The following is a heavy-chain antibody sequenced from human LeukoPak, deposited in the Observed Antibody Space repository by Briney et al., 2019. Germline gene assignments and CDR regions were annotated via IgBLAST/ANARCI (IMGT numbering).Heavy chain of an antibody. Sequence: ASVKVSCKASGYTFTGYYMHWVRQAPGQGLEWMGWINPNSGGTNYAQKFQGRVTMTRDTSTSTAYMELRSLRSDDTAVYYCARVSLYYYGSGSGSDYWGQGTLVTVSS. CDR3: ARVSLYYYGSGSGSDY. D-gene: IGHD3-10*01. V-gene: IGHV1-2*02. CDR2: INPNSGGT. CDR1: GYTFTGYY. J-gene: IGHJ4*02.